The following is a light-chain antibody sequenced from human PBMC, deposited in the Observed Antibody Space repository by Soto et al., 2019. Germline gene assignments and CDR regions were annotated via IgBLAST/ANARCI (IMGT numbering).Light chain of an antibody. Sequence: QLVLTQSPSASASLGASVKLTCTLSSGHSSYAIAWHQQQPEKGPRYLMNLNSDGSHSKGDGIPDRFSGSSSGAERYLTISSLQSEDEADYYCQTWDTGIAVFGGGTKLTVL. V-gene: IGLV4-69*01. CDR3: QTWDTGIAV. J-gene: IGLJ2*01. CDR2: LNSDGSH. CDR1: SGHSSYA.